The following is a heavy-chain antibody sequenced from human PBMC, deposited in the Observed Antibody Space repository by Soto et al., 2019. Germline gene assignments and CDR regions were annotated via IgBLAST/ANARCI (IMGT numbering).Heavy chain of an antibody. CDR2: INPNGGST. CDR1: GYIFTNFY. Sequence: QVQLVQPGAEVKKPGASVKFSCKASGYIFTNFYIHWVRQAPGQGLEWIGIINPNGGSTNYAQNFQDRVSMTRDTSTSTVYMDLSCLRCEDTAVYYCTRGLASGDYWGQGTLITVSS. D-gene: IGHD6-6*01. V-gene: IGHV1-46*03. J-gene: IGHJ4*02. CDR3: TRGLASGDY.